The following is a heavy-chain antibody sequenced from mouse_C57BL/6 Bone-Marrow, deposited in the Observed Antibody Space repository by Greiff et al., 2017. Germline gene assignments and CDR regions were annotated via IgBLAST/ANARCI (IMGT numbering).Heavy chain of an antibody. CDR1: GFNIKDYY. J-gene: IGHJ3*01. CDR2: IDPEDCET. V-gene: IGHV14-2*01. CDR3: ARGLLRFAY. Sequence: EVKVEESGAELVKPGASVKLSCTASGFNIKDYYMHWVKQRTEQGMEWIGRIDPEDCETKYAPKFQGKDTITAATSSNTAYLQLSSLTSENTAVYYCARGLLRFAYCGQGTLGTVSA. D-gene: IGHD3-1*01.